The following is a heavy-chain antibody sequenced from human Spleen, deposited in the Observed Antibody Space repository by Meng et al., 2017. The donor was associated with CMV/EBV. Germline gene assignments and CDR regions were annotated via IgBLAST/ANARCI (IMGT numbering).Heavy chain of an antibody. D-gene: IGHD1-26*01. CDR3: ASGVIGRTYYYYGMDV. V-gene: IGHV3-23*01. J-gene: IGHJ6*02. Sequence: GGSLRLSCAASGFTFSSYAMSWVRQAPGKGLEWVSAISGSGGSTYYADSMKGRFTISRDNSKNTLYLQMNSLRAEDTAVYYCASGVIGRTYYYYGMDVWGQGTTVTVSS. CDR2: ISGSGGST. CDR1: GFTFSSYA.